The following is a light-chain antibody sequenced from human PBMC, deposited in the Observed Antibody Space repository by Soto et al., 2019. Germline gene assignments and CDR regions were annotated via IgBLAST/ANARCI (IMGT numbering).Light chain of an antibody. CDR2: GFS. CDR1: RSDVGGYNY. J-gene: IGLJ2*01. CDR3: SSYTSSRNVV. Sequence: QSALTQPASVSGSPGQSITISCTGTRSDVGGYNYVSWYQQHPGKAPKLMIYGFSNRPSGVSNRFSGSKSGNTASLTISGLQADDEADYYCSSYTSSRNVVFGGGTKVTVL. V-gene: IGLV2-14*01.